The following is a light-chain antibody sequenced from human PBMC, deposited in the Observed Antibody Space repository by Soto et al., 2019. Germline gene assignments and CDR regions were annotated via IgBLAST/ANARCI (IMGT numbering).Light chain of an antibody. CDR1: QSVSSN. CDR2: GAS. J-gene: IGKJ4*01. V-gene: IGKV3D-15*01. CDR3: QQYNSWPPLT. Sequence: EIVMTQSPVTLSVSPGGRALLFCRASQSVSSNLAWYRQKPGQAPRLLIYGASTRATGIPARFSGSGSGTEFTLTISSLQSEDSAVYYCQQYNSWPPLTFGGGTKVDIK.